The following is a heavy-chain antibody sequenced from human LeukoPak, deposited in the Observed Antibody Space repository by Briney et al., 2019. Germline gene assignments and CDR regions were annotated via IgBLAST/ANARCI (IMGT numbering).Heavy chain of an antibody. D-gene: IGHD5-12*01. CDR1: GFTFSVAA. J-gene: IGHJ4*02. V-gene: IGHV3-23*01. Sequence: PGGSLRLSCAASGFTFSVAAMTWVRQAPGKGLEWVSLIGASGESTYYADSVKGRFTISRDNSKNTLSLQMNSLRAEDTAVYYCARHIVPSTPDYWGQGTLVTVSS. CDR2: IGASGEST. CDR3: ARHIVPSTPDY.